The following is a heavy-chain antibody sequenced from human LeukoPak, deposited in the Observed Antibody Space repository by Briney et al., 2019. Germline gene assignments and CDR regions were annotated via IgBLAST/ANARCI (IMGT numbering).Heavy chain of an antibody. CDR3: ARGTLEYYYDSSGYYLFDY. D-gene: IGHD3-22*01. Sequence: SETLSLTCAVYGGSFSGYYWSWIRQPPGEGLEWIGEINHSGSTNYNPSLKSRVTISVDTSKNQFSLKLSSVTAADTAVYYCARGTLEYYYDSSGYYLFDYWGQGTLVTVSS. CDR1: GGSFSGYY. J-gene: IGHJ4*02. CDR2: INHSGST. V-gene: IGHV4-34*01.